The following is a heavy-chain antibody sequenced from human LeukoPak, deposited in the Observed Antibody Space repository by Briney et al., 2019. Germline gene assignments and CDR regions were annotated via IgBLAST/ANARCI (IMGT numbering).Heavy chain of an antibody. CDR2: ISSSSSYI. Sequence: PGGSLRLSCAASGFTFSSYSMNWVRQAPGKGLEWVSSISSSSSYIYYADSVKGRFTISRDNAKNSLYLQMNSLKTEDTAVYFCSRGYSTGWLGINDHWGQGALVTVSS. J-gene: IGHJ5*02. D-gene: IGHD2-21*01. CDR3: SRGYSTGWLGINDH. CDR1: GFTFSSYS. V-gene: IGHV3-21*03.